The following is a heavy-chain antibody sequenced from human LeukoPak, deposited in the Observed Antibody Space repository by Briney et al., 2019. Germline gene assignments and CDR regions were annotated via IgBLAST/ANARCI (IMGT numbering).Heavy chain of an antibody. CDR3: AVTPMIVVVAYYFDY. V-gene: IGHV1-2*02. D-gene: IGHD3-22*01. CDR1: GYTFTGYY. J-gene: IGHJ4*02. Sequence: ASVKVSCKASGYTFTGYYMHWVRQAPGQGLEWMGWINPNSGGTNYAQKFQGRVTMTRDTSISTAYMELSRLRSDDTAVYYCAVTPMIVVVAYYFDYWGQGTLVTVSS. CDR2: INPNSGGT.